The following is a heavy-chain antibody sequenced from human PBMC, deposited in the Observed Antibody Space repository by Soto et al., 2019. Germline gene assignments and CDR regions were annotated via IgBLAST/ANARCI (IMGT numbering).Heavy chain of an antibody. CDR3: ARSHAGDYVHMDY. Sequence: QVQLQESGPGLVKPSQTLSLTCTVSGGSISSGGYYWSWIRQHPGKGLEWVGYIYYSGSTYYNPSLKSRVTISVDTSKNQFSLKLSSVTAADTAVYYCARSHAGDYVHMDYWGQGTLVTVSS. CDR2: IYYSGST. CDR1: GGSISSGGYY. V-gene: IGHV4-31*03. D-gene: IGHD4-17*01. J-gene: IGHJ4*02.